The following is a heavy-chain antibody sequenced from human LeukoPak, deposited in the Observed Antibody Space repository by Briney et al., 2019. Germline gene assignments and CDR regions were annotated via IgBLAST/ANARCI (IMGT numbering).Heavy chain of an antibody. CDR2: INWNGGST. CDR1: GFTFGDYG. D-gene: IGHD5-12*01. Sequence: PGGSLRLSCAASGFTFGDYGLSWVRQAPGKGLEWVSGINWNGGSTGYADSVKGRFTISRDNAKNSLYLQMNSLRAEDTALYYCARVTYYDSLYYFDYWGQGTLVTVSS. J-gene: IGHJ4*02. CDR3: ARVTYYDSLYYFDY. V-gene: IGHV3-20*04.